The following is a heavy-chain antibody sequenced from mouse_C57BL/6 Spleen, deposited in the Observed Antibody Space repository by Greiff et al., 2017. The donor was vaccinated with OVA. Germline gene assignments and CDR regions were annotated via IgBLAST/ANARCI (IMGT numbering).Heavy chain of an antibody. Sequence: VQLQQSGPELVKPGASVKMSCKASGYTFTDYNMHWVKQSHGKSLEWIGYINPNNGGTSYNEKFKGKATLTVNTSSSTAYMELRSLTSEDSAVYDCARVYYCSSSWCYFDVWGTGTTVTVSS. CDR3: ARVYYCSSSWCYFDV. CDR1: GYTFTDYN. V-gene: IGHV1-22*01. J-gene: IGHJ1*03. D-gene: IGHD1-1*01. CDR2: INPNNGGT.